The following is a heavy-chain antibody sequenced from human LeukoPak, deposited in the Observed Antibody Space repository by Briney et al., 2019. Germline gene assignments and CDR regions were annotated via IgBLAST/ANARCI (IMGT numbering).Heavy chain of an antibody. CDR2: ISWNSGSI. Sequence: GGSLRLSCAASGFTFDDYAMHWVRQAPGKGLEWVSGISWNSGSIGYADSVKGRFTISRDNAKNSLYLQMNSLRAEDMALYYCVKTYYYDSSSLGGAFDIWGQGTMVTVSS. D-gene: IGHD3-22*01. J-gene: IGHJ3*02. CDR1: GFTFDDYA. CDR3: VKTYYYDSSSLGGAFDI. V-gene: IGHV3-9*03.